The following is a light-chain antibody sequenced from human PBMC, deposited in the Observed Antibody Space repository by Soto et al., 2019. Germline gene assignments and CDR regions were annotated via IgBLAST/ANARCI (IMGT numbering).Light chain of an antibody. CDR2: LAS. CDR1: QSISSS. Sequence: DIQMTQSPSSLSASVGDRVTITCRASQSISSSLSWYQQKPGKAPNLLIYLASSLQSGVPSRFSGRGSGTDFTLTISSLQFEDFATYYCQQSYSTPYTFGQGTKLEIK. V-gene: IGKV1-39*01. J-gene: IGKJ2*01. CDR3: QQSYSTPYT.